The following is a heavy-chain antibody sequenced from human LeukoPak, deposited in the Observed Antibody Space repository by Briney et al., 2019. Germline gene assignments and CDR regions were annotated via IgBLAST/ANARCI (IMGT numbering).Heavy chain of an antibody. CDR2: IYYSGST. D-gene: IGHD6-13*01. CDR3: ARSHSSSWGADAFGI. CDR1: GGSISSSSYY. V-gene: IGHV4-39*07. Sequence: SETLSLTCTVSGGSISSSSYYWGWIRQPPGKGLEWIGSIYYSGSTYYNPSLKSRVTISVDTSKNQFSLKLSSVTAADTAVYYCARSHSSSWGADAFGIWGQGTMVTVSS. J-gene: IGHJ3*02.